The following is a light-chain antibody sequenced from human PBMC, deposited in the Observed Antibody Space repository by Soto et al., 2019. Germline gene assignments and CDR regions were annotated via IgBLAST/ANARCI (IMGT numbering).Light chain of an antibody. CDR2: GSS. J-gene: IGKJ1*01. CDR3: LQYGTPWWT. CDR1: QRVPANY. Sequence: EIVLTQSPGTLSLSPGERVTLSCRASQRVPANYLAWYQQKPGQAPRLLIYGSSNRATGIPDRFSGSGSGTDFTLTVSRLEPEDCAVYYCLQYGTPWWTFGQGARVEIK. V-gene: IGKV3-20*01.